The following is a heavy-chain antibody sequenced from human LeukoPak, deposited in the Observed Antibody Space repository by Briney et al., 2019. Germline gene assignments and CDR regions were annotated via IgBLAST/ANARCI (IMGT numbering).Heavy chain of an antibody. CDR1: GGSISSSNYY. CDR2: INYSGST. CDR3: ARRTSGSWFFDY. Sequence: SETLSLTCTVSGGSISSSNYYWAWIRQPPGKGLEWIGSINYSGSTYYNPSLKSRVTTSVDTSKNQFSLKMSSVTAADTAVYYCARRTSGSWFFDYWGQGTLVTVSS. J-gene: IGHJ4*02. V-gene: IGHV4-39*01. D-gene: IGHD6-13*01.